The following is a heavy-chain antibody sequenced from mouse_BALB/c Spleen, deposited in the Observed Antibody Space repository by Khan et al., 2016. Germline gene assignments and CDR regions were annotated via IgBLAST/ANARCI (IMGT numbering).Heavy chain of an antibody. J-gene: IGHJ3*01. Sequence: EVQLEESGPGLVKPSQSLSLTCSVTGYSITSGYFWNWIRQFPGNKLEWMGYISYDGYKDYNPSLKNRISITRDTSKNQFFLKLNSVTNEDTATYSGARDGYDVYFAYWGQGTLVTVSA. CDR3: ARDGYDVYFAY. CDR1: GYSITSGYF. D-gene: IGHD2-2*01. V-gene: IGHV3-6*02. CDR2: ISYDGYK.